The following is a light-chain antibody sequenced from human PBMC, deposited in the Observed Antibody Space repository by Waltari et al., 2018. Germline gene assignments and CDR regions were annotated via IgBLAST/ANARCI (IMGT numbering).Light chain of an antibody. CDR1: SSDVGGYNY. CDR3: SSCTTSNTVV. Sequence: QSALTQPPSASGSPGQSVTISCTGTSSDVGGYNYVSWYQQHPGKAPKVLIYEVSERPSGFSDRFSGSKPGNTASLTMSGLQAEDEADYYCSSCTTSNTVVFGTGTKVTVL. J-gene: IGLJ1*01. CDR2: EVS. V-gene: IGLV2-8*01.